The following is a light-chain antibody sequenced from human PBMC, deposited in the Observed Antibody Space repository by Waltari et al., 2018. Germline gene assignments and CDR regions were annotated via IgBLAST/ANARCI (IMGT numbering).Light chain of an antibody. J-gene: IGKJ1*01. CDR1: QSISSW. CDR2: DAS. CDR3: QQYNSYLWT. Sequence: DIQMTQSPSTLSASVGDTATITCRASQSISSWLAWYQQKPGKAPKLLIYDASSLESGVPSRFSGSGSGTEFTLTISSLQPDDFATYYCQQYNSYLWTFGQGTKVEIK. V-gene: IGKV1-5*01.